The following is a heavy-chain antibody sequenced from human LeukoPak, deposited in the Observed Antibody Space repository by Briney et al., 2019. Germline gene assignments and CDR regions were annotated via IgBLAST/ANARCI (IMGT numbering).Heavy chain of an antibody. V-gene: IGHV3-21*01. CDR1: GFTFSSYS. D-gene: IGHD3-22*01. CDR3: ARVGDDYYDSSGYPSDY. J-gene: IGHJ4*02. Sequence: PGGSLRLSCAASGFTFSSYSMNWVRQAPGKGLEWVSSISSSSSYIYYADSVKGRFTISRDNAKNSLYLQMNSLRAEDTAVYYCARVGDDYYDSSGYPSDYWGRGTLVTVSS. CDR2: ISSSSSYI.